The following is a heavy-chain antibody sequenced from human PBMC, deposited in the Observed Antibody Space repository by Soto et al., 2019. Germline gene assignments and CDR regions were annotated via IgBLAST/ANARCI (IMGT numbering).Heavy chain of an antibody. CDR1: GFSISTYG. CDR2: FSGSSGNT. CDR3: ARWNGYGDS. Sequence: EVPLLESGGGLAQPGGSLRLSCAASGFSISTYGVTWVRQAPGKGLEWVSGFSGSSGNTYYADSVKGRFTISRDNSKNTVYLQMNSLRAEDTAVYYCARWNGYGDSWGQGTLVTVSS. D-gene: IGHD1-1*01. V-gene: IGHV3-23*01. J-gene: IGHJ4*02.